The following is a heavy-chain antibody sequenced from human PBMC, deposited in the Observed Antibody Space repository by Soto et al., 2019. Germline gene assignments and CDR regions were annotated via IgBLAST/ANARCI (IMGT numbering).Heavy chain of an antibody. D-gene: IGHD5-18*01. CDR2: ISYDGSNT. V-gene: IGHV3-30*18. CDR3: AKGDLDTSMAMAFDY. Sequence: QVQLVESGGGGVQPGTSLRLSCAASGFTFRSYGLHWVRRAPGKGLEWVAVISYDGSNTFYTDSVKGRFTISRDNFKNTLYLQMDSLRTEDTAVYYCAKGDLDTSMAMAFDYWGQGTLVTVSS. CDR1: GFTFRSYG. J-gene: IGHJ4*02.